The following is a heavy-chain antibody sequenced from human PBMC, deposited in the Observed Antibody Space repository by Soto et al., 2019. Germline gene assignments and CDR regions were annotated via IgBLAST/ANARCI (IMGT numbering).Heavy chain of an antibody. CDR1: ESTLNTYH. CDR2: INPRGYI. Sequence: QVQLVQSGAEVREPGASVKLSCAASESTLNTYHIHWVRQAPGQGLELMGIINPRGYISYPQKFQGRVTITRDTSASTVYMELSSLRSEDTAVYYCARDGSGYYYGSFDFWGQGTSVTVSS. J-gene: IGHJ4*02. D-gene: IGHD3-22*01. V-gene: IGHV1-46*02. CDR3: ARDGSGYYYGSFDF.